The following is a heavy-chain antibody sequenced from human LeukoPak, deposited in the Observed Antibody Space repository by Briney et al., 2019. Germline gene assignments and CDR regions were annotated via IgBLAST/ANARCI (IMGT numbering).Heavy chain of an antibody. V-gene: IGHV3-33*01. CDR2: IWYDGSNK. Sequence: SGGSLRLSCAASGFTFSNYGMHWVRQAPGKGLEWVAVIWYDGSNKYYADSVKGRFTISRDNSKNTLYLQMNSLRAEDTAVYYCARLRYSGSYYFDYWGQGTLVTVSS. D-gene: IGHD1-26*01. CDR3: ARLRYSGSYYFDY. CDR1: GFTFSNYG. J-gene: IGHJ4*02.